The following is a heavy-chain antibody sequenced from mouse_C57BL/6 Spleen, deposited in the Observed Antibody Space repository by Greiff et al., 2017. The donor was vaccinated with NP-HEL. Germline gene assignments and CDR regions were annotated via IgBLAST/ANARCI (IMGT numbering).Heavy chain of an antibody. D-gene: IGHD2-4*01. CDR2: INPSSGYT. V-gene: IGHV1-4*01. Sequence: QVQLQQSGAELARPGASVKMSCKASGYTFTSYTMHWVKQRPGQGLEWIGYINPSSGYTKYNQKFKDKATLTADKSSSTAYMQLSSLTSEDSAVYYCARADYDSPFAYWGQGTLVTVSA. J-gene: IGHJ3*01. CDR1: GYTFTSYT. CDR3: ARADYDSPFAY.